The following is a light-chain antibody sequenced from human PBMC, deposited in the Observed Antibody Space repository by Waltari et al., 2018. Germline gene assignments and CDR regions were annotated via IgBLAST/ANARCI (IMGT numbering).Light chain of an antibody. CDR3: SSHTRTNTVI. J-gene: IGLJ2*01. CDR1: SSEDGGFPP. V-gene: IGLV2-14*03. Sequence: QSALTQPASVSGSPGQSITISCPGTSSEDGGFPPVSWYLQHPGTAPKLIIYDVYIRPSGVSSRFSGSRSGNTASLTISGLQAEDEADYYCSSHTRTNTVIFGGGTKVTVL. CDR2: DVY.